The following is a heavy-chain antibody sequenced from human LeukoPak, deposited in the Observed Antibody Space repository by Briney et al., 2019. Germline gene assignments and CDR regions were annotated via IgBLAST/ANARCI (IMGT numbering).Heavy chain of an antibody. CDR2: IYHSGST. D-gene: IGHD6-13*01. CDR3: ARGSLTYGIAAAGTFDY. Sequence: PSETLSLTCAVSGGSISSSNWWSWVRQPPGKGLEWIGEIYHSGSTNYNPSLKSRVTISVDKSKNQFSLKLSSVTAADTAVYYCARGSLTYGIAAAGTFDYWGQGTLVTVSS. J-gene: IGHJ4*02. V-gene: IGHV4-4*02. CDR1: GGSISSSNW.